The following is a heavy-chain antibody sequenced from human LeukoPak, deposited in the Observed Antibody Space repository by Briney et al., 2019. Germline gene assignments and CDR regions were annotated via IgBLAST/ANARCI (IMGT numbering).Heavy chain of an antibody. V-gene: IGHV4-39*01. Sequence: PSETLSLTCTVSGGSISSNSHYWGWIRQPPGKGLEWIGNIYYSGSTNYNPSLKSRVTISVDTSKNQFSLKLSSVTAADTAVYYCARRGTMIVVSGAFDIWGQGTVVTVSS. D-gene: IGHD3-22*01. J-gene: IGHJ3*02. CDR1: GGSISSNSHY. CDR2: IYYSGST. CDR3: ARRGTMIVVSGAFDI.